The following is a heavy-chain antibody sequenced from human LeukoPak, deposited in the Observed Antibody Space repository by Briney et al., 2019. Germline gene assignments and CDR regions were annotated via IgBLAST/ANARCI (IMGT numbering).Heavy chain of an antibody. CDR1: GGSLGDDSYY. J-gene: IGHJ4*02. V-gene: IGHV4-39*01. CDR2: IYYRGTT. D-gene: IGHD3-22*01. CDR3: ARQHYFFDISGYYEDY. Sequence: PSETLSLTCNVSGGSLGDDSYYWGWIRQSPGRGLEWIGSIYYRGTTLYTPSLKNRVTISVDTSKNQFSLRLSSVTAADTAVYYCARQHYFFDISGYYEDYWGQGTLVIVSS.